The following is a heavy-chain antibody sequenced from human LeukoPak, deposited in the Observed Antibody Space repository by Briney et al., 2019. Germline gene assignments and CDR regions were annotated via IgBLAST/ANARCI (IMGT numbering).Heavy chain of an antibody. CDR1: GFTFGDYA. Sequence: GGSLRLSCTASGFTFGDYAMSWVRQAPGKGLEWVSVIYSGGSTYYADSVKGRFTISRDNSKNTLYLQMNSLRAEDTAVCYCAKDPMTSVTTTAYWGQGTLVTVSS. D-gene: IGHD4-17*01. CDR3: AKDPMTSVTTTAY. V-gene: IGHV3-23*03. J-gene: IGHJ4*02. CDR2: IYSGGST.